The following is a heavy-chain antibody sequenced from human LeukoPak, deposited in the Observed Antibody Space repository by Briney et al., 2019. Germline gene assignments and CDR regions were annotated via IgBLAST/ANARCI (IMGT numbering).Heavy chain of an antibody. D-gene: IGHD5-18*01. V-gene: IGHV4-39*01. CDR2: IYYSGST. CDR1: GGSISSGGYY. CDR3: ARGEGYSYDYYFDY. Sequence: KPSETLSLTCTVSGGSISSGGYYWGWIRQPPGKGMEWIGSIYYSGSTYYNPSLKSRVTISVDTSKNQFSLKLSSVTAADTAVYYCARGEGYSYDYYFDYWGQGTLVTVSS. J-gene: IGHJ4*02.